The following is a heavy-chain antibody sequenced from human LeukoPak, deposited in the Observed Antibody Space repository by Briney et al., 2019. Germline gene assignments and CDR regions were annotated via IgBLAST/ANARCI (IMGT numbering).Heavy chain of an antibody. V-gene: IGHV3-30*18. CDR2: ISYDGSNK. Sequence: SGRSLRLSCAASGFTFSSYGMHWVRQAPGKGLVGVAVISYDGSNKYYADSVKGRFTISRDNSKNTLYLQMNSLRAEDTAVYYCAKGGRVFGMDVWGKGTTVTVSS. D-gene: IGHD6-13*01. J-gene: IGHJ6*04. CDR1: GFTFSSYG. CDR3: AKGGRVFGMDV.